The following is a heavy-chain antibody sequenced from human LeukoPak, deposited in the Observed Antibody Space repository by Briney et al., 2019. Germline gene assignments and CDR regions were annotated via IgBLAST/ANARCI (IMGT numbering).Heavy chain of an antibody. Sequence: PGGSLRLSCAASGFTVSSNYMNWVRQAPGKGLEWVSLIYSGSTTKYADSVKGRFTISRDNSKNTLYLQMNSLKTEDTAVYYCTTDGIAYYFDYWGQGTLVTVSS. CDR2: IYSGSTT. CDR1: GFTVSSNY. V-gene: IGHV3-53*01. J-gene: IGHJ4*02. CDR3: TTDGIAYYFDY. D-gene: IGHD6-13*01.